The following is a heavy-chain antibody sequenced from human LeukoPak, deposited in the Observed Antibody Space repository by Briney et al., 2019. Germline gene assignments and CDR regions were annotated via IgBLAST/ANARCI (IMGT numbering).Heavy chain of an antibody. J-gene: IGHJ3*02. Sequence: PGGSLRLSCAASGFTFSTYAMSWVRQAPGHGLECVSAISGGGRTTYYADSVKGRFTISRDNSKNTLYLQMNSLRAEDTAVYYCAKTARSIMTTGAFDIWGQGTWSPSLQ. CDR2: ISGGGRTT. CDR3: AKTARSIMTTGAFDI. CDR1: GFTFSTYA. V-gene: IGHV3-23*01. D-gene: IGHD4-17*01.